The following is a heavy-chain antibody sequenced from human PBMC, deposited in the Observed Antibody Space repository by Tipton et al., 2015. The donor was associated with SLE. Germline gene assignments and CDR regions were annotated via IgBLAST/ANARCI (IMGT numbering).Heavy chain of an antibody. CDR2: INHSGST. V-gene: IGHV4-34*01. CDR3: ASRQAAFDS. Sequence: TLSLTCAVYGGSFSGYYWSWIRQPPGKGLEWIGEINHSGSTNYNPSLKSRVTISVDRSKNQFSLRLQSVTAADTAVYYCASRQAAFDSWGQGTLVIVSP. D-gene: IGHD2-15*01. CDR1: GGSFSGYY. J-gene: IGHJ4*02.